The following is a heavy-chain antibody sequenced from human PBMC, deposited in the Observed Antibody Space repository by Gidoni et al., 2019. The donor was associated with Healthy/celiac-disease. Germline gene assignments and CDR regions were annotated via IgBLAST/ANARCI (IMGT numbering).Heavy chain of an antibody. CDR1: GFTFSSYA. CDR3: ARDSVGGVIVSLPDY. J-gene: IGHJ4*02. CDR2: ISYDGSNK. V-gene: IGHV3-30-3*01. D-gene: IGHD3-16*02. Sequence: QVQLVESGGGVVQPGRSLRLSCAASGFTFSSYAMHWLRQAPGKGLEWVAVISYDGSNKYYADSVKGRFTISRDNSKNTLYLQMNSLRAEDTAVYYCARDSVGGVIVSLPDYWGQGTLVTVSS.